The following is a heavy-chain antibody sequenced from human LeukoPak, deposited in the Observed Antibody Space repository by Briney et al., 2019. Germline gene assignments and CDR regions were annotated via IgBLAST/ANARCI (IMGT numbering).Heavy chain of an antibody. V-gene: IGHV1-46*01. CDR1: GGTFSSYA. D-gene: IGHD4-17*01. J-gene: IGHJ3*02. CDR3: ARDDYGASRGAFDI. CDR2: INPSGGST. Sequence: VSVKVSCKASGGTFSSYAISWVRQAPGQGLEWMGMINPSGGSTTYAQNFQGRVTMTRDTSTTTAYMELSRLRSDDTAVYYCARDDYGASRGAFDIWGQGTMVTVSS.